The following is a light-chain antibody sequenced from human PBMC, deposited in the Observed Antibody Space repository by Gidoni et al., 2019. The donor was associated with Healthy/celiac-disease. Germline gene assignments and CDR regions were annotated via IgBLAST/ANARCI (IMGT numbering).Light chain of an antibody. Sequence: DIQMTQSPSSLSASVGDRVTITCRASQSISSYLNWYQQKPGKAPKLLIYAASSLQSGVPSRFSGSGSGTDFTLTISSLQPEDFATYYCQQSYGTPRTFGPXTKVDIK. V-gene: IGKV1-39*01. CDR2: AAS. CDR1: QSISSY. J-gene: IGKJ3*01. CDR3: QQSYGTPRT.